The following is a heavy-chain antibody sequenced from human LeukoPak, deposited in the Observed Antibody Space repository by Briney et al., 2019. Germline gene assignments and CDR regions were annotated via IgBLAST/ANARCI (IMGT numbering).Heavy chain of an antibody. CDR1: GFTFSSYA. V-gene: IGHV3-23*01. CDR3: AKTLGYCSGGSCYQKFDY. J-gene: IGHJ4*02. CDR2: ISGSGGST. Sequence: PGGSLRLSCAASGFTFSSYAMSWVRQAPGKGLEWVSAISGSGGSTYYADPVKGRFTISRDNSKNTLYLQMNSLRAEDTAVYYCAKTLGYCSGGSCYQKFDYWGQGTLVTVSS. D-gene: IGHD2-15*01.